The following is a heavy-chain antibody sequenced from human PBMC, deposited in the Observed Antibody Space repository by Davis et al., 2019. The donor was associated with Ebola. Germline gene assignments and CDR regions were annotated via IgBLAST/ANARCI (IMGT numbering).Heavy chain of an antibody. V-gene: IGHV1-8*01. J-gene: IGHJ5*02. D-gene: IGHD3-16*01. Sequence: ASVKVSCKASGYTFTSYDINWVRQATGQGLEWMGWMNPNSGNTGYAQKFQGRVTMTRNTSISTAYMELSSVTAADTAVYYCARSLYPGYDGGLWWFAPWGQGTLVTVSS. CDR2: MNPNSGNT. CDR3: ARSLYPGYDGGLWWFAP. CDR1: GYTFTSYD.